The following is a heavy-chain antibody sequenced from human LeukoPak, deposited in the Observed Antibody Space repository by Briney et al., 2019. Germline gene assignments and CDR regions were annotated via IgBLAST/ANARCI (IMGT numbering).Heavy chain of an antibody. CDR2: ISHSGATT. V-gene: IGHV3-23*01. CDR1: GFTFSSYA. J-gene: IGHJ4*02. Sequence: GGSLRLSYAASGFTFSSYAMNWVRQAPGKGVEWVSAISHSGATTYYADSVKGRFTISRDNSKNTLYLQMNSLRAEDTAVYYCAKVAPSSGYSFDYWGQGTLVTVSS. D-gene: IGHD3-22*01. CDR3: AKVAPSSGYSFDY.